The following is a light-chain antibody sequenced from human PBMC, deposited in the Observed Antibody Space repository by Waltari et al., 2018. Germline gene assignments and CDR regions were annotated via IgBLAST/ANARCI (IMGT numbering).Light chain of an antibody. CDR1: QSVSVY. J-gene: IGKJ1*01. Sequence: EVVLPQSPATLSLSPGEGDTLSCRARQSVSVYLPWYQQKPGQAPRLLIYDSSDRATGVPARFSGSGSGTDFTLTISSLQPEDFAVYYCQQRTDRPPVTFGQGTRVEMK. CDR2: DSS. V-gene: IGKV3-11*01. CDR3: QQRTDRPPVT.